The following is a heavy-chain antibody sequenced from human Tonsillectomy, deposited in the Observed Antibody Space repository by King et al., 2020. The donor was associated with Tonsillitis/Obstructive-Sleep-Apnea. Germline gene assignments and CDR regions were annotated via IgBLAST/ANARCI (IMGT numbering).Heavy chain of an antibody. V-gene: IGHV3-15*01. CDR1: GFPFSNAW. CDR2: IKSKTDGGTT. Sequence: VQLVESGGGLVKPGGSLRLSCAASGFPFSNAWMSWVRQAPGKGLEWVGRIKSKTDGGTTDYAAPVKGRFTISRDDSKNTLYLQMNSLKTEDTAVYYCTLGGYDYVWGSYRLPYYMDVWDKGTTVTVSS. CDR3: TLGGYDYVWGSYRLPYYMDV. J-gene: IGHJ6*03. D-gene: IGHD3-16*02.